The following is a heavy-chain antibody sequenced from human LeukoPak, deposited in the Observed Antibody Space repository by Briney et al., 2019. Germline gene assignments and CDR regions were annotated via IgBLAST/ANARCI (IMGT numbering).Heavy chain of an antibody. CDR1: GGSISSYY. D-gene: IGHD4-11*01. CDR3: ARGTLTSTYYSYYGMDV. CDR2: IYKSGGT. J-gene: IGHJ6*02. Sequence: PSETLSLTCSVSGGSISSYYWSWIRQPPGKGLEWIGYIYKSGGTNYNPSLKSRVTVSVDTSKNQFSLELKSVTAADTAVYYCARGTLTSTYYSYYGMDVWGQGTTVTVSS. V-gene: IGHV4-59*01.